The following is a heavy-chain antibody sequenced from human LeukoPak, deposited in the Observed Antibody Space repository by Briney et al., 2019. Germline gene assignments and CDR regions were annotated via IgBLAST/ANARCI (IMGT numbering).Heavy chain of an antibody. V-gene: IGHV1-18*01. D-gene: IGHD5-18*01. CDR1: GYTFTSYG. Sequence: ASVKVSCKASGYTFTSYGISWVRQAPGQGLEWMGWISAYNGNTNYAQKLQGRVTMTTDTSTSTAFMELRSLRSDDTAVYYCARGLRDTAMVPNDYWGQGTLVTVSS. CDR3: ARGLRDTAMVPNDY. CDR2: ISAYNGNT. J-gene: IGHJ4*02.